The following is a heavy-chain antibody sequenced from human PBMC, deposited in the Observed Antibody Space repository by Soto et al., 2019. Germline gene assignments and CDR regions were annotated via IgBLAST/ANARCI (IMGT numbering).Heavy chain of an antibody. CDR3: ARDMSGGSSWYEFDS. CDR2: VYHTGTT. V-gene: IGHV4-59*01. Sequence: PSETLSLTCTVSGDSIRSSYWSWVRQPPGRGLEWIGYVYHTGTTNSNPSLKSRVTISPDTSKNLFSLKLISVTPADTAVYFCARDMSGGSSWYEFDSWGPGTLVTVS. J-gene: IGHJ4*02. CDR1: GDSIRSSY. D-gene: IGHD6-13*01.